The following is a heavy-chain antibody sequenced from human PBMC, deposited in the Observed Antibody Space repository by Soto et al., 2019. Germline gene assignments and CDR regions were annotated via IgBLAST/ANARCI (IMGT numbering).Heavy chain of an antibody. CDR1: GGSFSGYY. D-gene: IGHD2-15*01. Sequence: SETLSLTCAVYGGSFSGYYWSWIRQPPGKGLEWIGEINHSGSTNYNPSLKSRVTISVDTSKNQFSLKLSSVTAADTAVYYCARAAPLYCRGGSCYSGRDYRAKRTLDTGSS. CDR2: INHSGST. J-gene: IGHJ4*02. V-gene: IGHV4-34*01. CDR3: ARAAPLYCRGGSCYSGRDY.